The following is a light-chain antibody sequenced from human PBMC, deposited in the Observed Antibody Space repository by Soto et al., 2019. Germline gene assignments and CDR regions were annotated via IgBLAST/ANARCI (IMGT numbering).Light chain of an antibody. Sequence: ENVLTQSPVTLSLSPGERATLSCRASQSVRSSYLAWYQQRPGHAPRLLIYGASTRATDIPDRFSGSGSGTDFTLTISSLEPEDFAMFYCQQYGSSPYTFGQGTKLEI. CDR2: GAS. CDR3: QQYGSSPYT. J-gene: IGKJ2*01. V-gene: IGKV3-20*01. CDR1: QSVRSSY.